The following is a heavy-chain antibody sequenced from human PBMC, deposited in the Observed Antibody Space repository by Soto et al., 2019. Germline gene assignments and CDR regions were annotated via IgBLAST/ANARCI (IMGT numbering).Heavy chain of an antibody. Sequence: GGSLRLSCAASGFTFSSYAMSWVRQAPGKGLEWVSVISGSGVGTYYADAVKGRFTISRDNSKNTLYLQMNSLRAEDTALYYCAKSIRSTWVNSNFDYWGQGTLVTVSS. CDR3: AKSIRSTWVNSNFDY. CDR2: ISGSGVGT. V-gene: IGHV3-23*01. D-gene: IGHD3-3*02. J-gene: IGHJ4*02. CDR1: GFTFSSYA.